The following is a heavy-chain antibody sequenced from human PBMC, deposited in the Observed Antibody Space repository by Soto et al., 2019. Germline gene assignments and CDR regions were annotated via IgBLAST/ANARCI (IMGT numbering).Heavy chain of an antibody. CDR3: ARVSLRFNWFDP. CDR1: GGSISSGGYY. Sequence: SETLSLTFTVSGGSISSGGYYWSWIRQHPGKGLEWIGYIYYSGSTYYNPSLQSRVTISVDTSKKQFSLKLSSVTAADTAVYYCARVSLRFNWFDPRGQGTLVTVSS. V-gene: IGHV4-31*03. J-gene: IGHJ5*02. D-gene: IGHD5-12*01. CDR2: IYYSGST.